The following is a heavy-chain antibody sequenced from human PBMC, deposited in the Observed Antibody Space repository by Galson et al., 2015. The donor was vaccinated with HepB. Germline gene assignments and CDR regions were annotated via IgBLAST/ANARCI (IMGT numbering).Heavy chain of an antibody. V-gene: IGHV3-11*05. CDR2: ISSSSSYT. CDR1: GFTFSDYY. Sequence: SLRLSCAASGFTFSDYYMSWIRQAPGKGLEWVSYISSSSSYTNYADSVKGRFTISRDNAKNSLYLQMNSLRAEDTAVYYCARGELYGDYAIDYWGQGTLVTVSS. J-gene: IGHJ4*02. CDR3: ARGELYGDYAIDY. D-gene: IGHD4-17*01.